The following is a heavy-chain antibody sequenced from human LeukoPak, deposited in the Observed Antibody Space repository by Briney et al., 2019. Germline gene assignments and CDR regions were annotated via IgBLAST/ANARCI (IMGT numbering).Heavy chain of an antibody. V-gene: IGHV1-2*02. CDR2: ITPNSGGT. CDR1: RYTFTDYY. CDR3: ARDFYDFWSGYDY. Sequence: ASVKVSCKASRYTFTDYYIHWVRQAPGQGLEWMGWITPNSGGTNYAQKFQGRVTMTRDTSISTAYMELSRLRSDDTAVYYCARDFYDFWSGYDYWGQGTLVTVSS. D-gene: IGHD3-3*01. J-gene: IGHJ4*02.